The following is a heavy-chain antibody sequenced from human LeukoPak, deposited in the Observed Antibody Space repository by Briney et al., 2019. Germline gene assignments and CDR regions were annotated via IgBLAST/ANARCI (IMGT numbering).Heavy chain of an antibody. J-gene: IGHJ4*02. CDR3: AKKDTAASNHGIDY. V-gene: IGHV3-23*01. CDR1: GFTFSSYA. CDR2: ISGSGGST. Sequence: GGSLRLSCAASGFTFSSYAMSWVRQAQGKGLEWVSAISGSGGSTYYADSVKGRFTISRDNSKNTLYLQMSSLRAEDTAVYYCAKKDTAASNHGIDYSGQGTLGTVSS. D-gene: IGHD6-13*01.